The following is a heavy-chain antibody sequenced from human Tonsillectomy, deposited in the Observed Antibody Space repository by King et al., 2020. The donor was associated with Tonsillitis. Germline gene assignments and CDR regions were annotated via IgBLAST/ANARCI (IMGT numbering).Heavy chain of an antibody. CDR1: GFTFSSYA. D-gene: IGHD6-19*01. V-gene: IGHV3-64D*06. Sequence: VQLVESGGGLVQPGGSLRLSCSASGFTFSSYAMHWVRQAPGKGLEYVSAISSNGGSTYYADSVKGRFTISRDNSKNTLYLQMSSLRAEDTAVYYCVKGQWLVEDAFDIWGQGTMVTVSS. CDR3: VKGQWLVEDAFDI. CDR2: ISSNGGST. J-gene: IGHJ3*02.